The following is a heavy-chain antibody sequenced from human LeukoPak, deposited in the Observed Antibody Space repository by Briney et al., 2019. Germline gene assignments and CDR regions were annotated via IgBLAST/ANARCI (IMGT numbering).Heavy chain of an antibody. CDR1: GFTFSNYT. D-gene: IGHD5-24*01. Sequence: GGSLRLSCAASGFTFSNYTMNWVRQAPGKGLEWVSSISSSSNKKRYADSVKGRFTISRDNGNNSLYLQLNGLRAEDTAVYYCVRLCLRLRDGYYYYYGMDVWGQGTTVIVSS. J-gene: IGHJ6*02. CDR3: VRLCLRLRDGYYYYYGMDV. V-gene: IGHV3-21*01. CDR2: ISSSSNKK.